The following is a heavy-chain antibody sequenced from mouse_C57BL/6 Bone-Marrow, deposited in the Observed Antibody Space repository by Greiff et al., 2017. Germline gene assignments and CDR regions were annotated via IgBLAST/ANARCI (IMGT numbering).Heavy chain of an antibody. CDR2: IDPETGGT. CDR3: TRNYYGSSYWYFDV. D-gene: IGHD1-1*01. J-gene: IGHJ1*03. V-gene: IGHV1-15*01. Sequence: QVQLQQSGAELVRPGASVTLSCKASGYTFTDYEMHWVKQTPVHGLEWIGAIDPETGGTAYNQKFKGKAILTADKSSSTAYMELRSLTSEYSAVYYCTRNYYGSSYWYFDVWGTGTTVTVSS. CDR1: GYTFTDYE.